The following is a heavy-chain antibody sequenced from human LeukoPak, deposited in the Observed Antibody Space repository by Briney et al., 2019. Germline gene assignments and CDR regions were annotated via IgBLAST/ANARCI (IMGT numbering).Heavy chain of an antibody. Sequence: GGSLRLSCAASGFTFSSYWMNWVRQAPGKGLVWVSRIASDGSSTTYADSVKGRFSITRDNAKNTLYLQMNSLRVEDTAVYYCARGRPHGNDYWGQGTLVTVSS. J-gene: IGHJ4*02. CDR3: ARGRPHGNDY. V-gene: IGHV3-74*01. D-gene: IGHD4-23*01. CDR1: GFTFSSYW. CDR2: IASDGSST.